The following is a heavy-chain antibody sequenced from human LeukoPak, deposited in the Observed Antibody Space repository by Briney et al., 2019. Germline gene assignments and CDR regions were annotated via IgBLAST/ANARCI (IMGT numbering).Heavy chain of an antibody. J-gene: IGHJ4*02. Sequence: PGGSLRLPCAAPGFTVSSNYMSWVRQAPGKGLEWVSVIYSGGSTYYADSVKGRFTISRDNSKNTLYLQMNSLRAEDTAVYYCAKTSVTTSLDYWGQGTLVTVSS. CDR1: GFTVSSNY. V-gene: IGHV3-53*01. D-gene: IGHD4-17*01. CDR3: AKTSVTTSLDY. CDR2: IYSGGST.